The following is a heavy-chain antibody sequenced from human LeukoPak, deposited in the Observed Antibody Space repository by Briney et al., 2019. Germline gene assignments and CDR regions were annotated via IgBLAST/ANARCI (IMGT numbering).Heavy chain of an antibody. CDR1: GGTFSSYA. CDR3: ARDDGGSFDY. J-gene: IGHJ4*02. Sequence: SVKVSCKASGGTFSSYAISWVRQAPGQGLEWVGGIIPIFGTANYAQKFQGRVTITGDESTSTAYLELSSLTSEDTAVYYCARDDGGSFDYWGQGTLVTVSS. V-gene: IGHV1-69*01. D-gene: IGHD5-24*01. CDR2: IIPIFGTA.